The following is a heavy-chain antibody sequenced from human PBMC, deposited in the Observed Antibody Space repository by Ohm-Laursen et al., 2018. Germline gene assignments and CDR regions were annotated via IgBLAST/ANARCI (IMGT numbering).Heavy chain of an antibody. CDR3: AKGRHSSGWSWGRSGDY. Sequence: SLRLSCSASGFTFSSYSMNWVRQAPGKGLEWVAVISYDGSNKYYADSVKGRFTISRDNSKNTLYLQMNSLRAEDTAVYYCAKGRHSSGWSWGRSGDYWGQGTLVTVSS. J-gene: IGHJ4*02. D-gene: IGHD6-19*01. CDR2: ISYDGSNK. V-gene: IGHV3-30*18. CDR1: GFTFSSYS.